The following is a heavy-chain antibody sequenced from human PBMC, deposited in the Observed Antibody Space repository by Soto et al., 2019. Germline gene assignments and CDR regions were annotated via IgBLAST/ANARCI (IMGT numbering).Heavy chain of an antibody. V-gene: IGHV4-39*01. CDR3: ASSGGSCYSCFDY. CDR2: IYYSGST. D-gene: IGHD2-15*01. CDR1: GGSISSSSYY. J-gene: IGHJ4*02. Sequence: ASETLSLTCTVSGGSISSSSYYWGWIRQPPGKGLEWIGSIYYSGSTYYNPSLKSRVTISVDTSKNQFSLKLSSVTAADTAVYYCASSGGSCYSCFDYWGQGTLVTVSS.